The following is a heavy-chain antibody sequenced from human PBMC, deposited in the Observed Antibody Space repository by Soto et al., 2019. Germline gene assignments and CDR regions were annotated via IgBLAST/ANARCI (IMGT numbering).Heavy chain of an antibody. Sequence: QVQLVQSGDEVRKPGSSVKVSCKASGYIFVNYGIAWVRQAPGQGLEWMGWISPYSGNTHYASKVQGRLTMTTDTSQSTASRDLGSLTSADTAVYYAALVDNYVTPTPQDARGQGTTVTVSS. J-gene: IGHJ6*02. CDR1: GYIFVNYG. CDR3: ALVDNYVTPTPQDA. V-gene: IGHV1-18*01. D-gene: IGHD3-16*01. CDR2: ISPYSGNT.